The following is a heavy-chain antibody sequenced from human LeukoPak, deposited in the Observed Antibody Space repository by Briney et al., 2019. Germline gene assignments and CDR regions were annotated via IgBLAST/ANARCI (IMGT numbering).Heavy chain of an antibody. CDR1: GGSFSGYY. CDR2: INHSGST. J-gene: IGHJ5*02. D-gene: IGHD3-3*01. CDR3: ARGGRFLNWFDP. Sequence: SEALSLTCAVYGGSFSGYYWSWIRQPPGKGLEWIGEINHSGSTNYNPSLKSRVTISVDTSKNQFSLKLSSVTAADTAVYYCARGGRFLNWFDPWGQGTLVTVSS. V-gene: IGHV4-34*01.